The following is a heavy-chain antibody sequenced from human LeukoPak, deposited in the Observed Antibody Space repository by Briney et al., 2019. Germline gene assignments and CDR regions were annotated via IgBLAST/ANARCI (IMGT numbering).Heavy chain of an antibody. CDR1: GFTFSSYG. D-gene: IGHD2-8*02. CDR2: IRYDGSTK. Sequence: PGGSLRLSCAPSGFTFSSYGMHWVRQAPGTGLEWVAFIRYDGSTKNYADSVKGRLTISRDNSKNTLYLQMNSLRAEDTAVYYCAKDISWCFDYWGQGTLVTVSS. CDR3: AKDISWCFDY. J-gene: IGHJ4*02. V-gene: IGHV3-30*02.